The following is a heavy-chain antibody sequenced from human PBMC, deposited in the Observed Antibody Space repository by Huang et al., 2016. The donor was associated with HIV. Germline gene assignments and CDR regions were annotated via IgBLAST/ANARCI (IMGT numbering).Heavy chain of an antibody. J-gene: IGHJ4*02. Sequence: QLQLQESGPGQVKPSETLSLTCTVSGDFISSTNYSWGWIRQSPGKGLEWVWSVYQSGSTNYNPSLESRVTLSVDTSRNQFSLRLNSVTAADTAVYYCASQHIGAAATWFWGRGTQVAVSS. CDR2: VYQSGST. CDR3: ASQHIGAAATWF. CDR1: GDFISSTNYS. D-gene: IGHD6-13*01. V-gene: IGHV4-39*01.